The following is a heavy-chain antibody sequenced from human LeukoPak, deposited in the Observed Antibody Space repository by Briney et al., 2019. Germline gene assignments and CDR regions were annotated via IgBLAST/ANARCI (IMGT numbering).Heavy chain of an antibody. CDR2: ISSSSSTI. V-gene: IGHV3-48*01. CDR3: ARPRSSGYYWYFDY. D-gene: IGHD3-22*01. Sequence: GGSLRLSCAASGFTFSSYSMNWVRQAPGKGLEWVSYISSSSSTIYYADSVKGRFTISRDNAKNSLYLQMNSLRAEGTAVYYCARPRSSGYYWYFDYWGQGTLVTVSS. J-gene: IGHJ4*02. CDR1: GFTFSSYS.